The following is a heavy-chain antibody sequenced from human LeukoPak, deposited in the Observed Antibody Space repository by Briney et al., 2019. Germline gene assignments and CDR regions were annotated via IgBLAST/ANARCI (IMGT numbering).Heavy chain of an antibody. CDR3: ARDERRVEIRFLEWLPGYFDY. J-gene: IGHJ4*02. D-gene: IGHD3-3*01. CDR1: GFTFSSYE. Sequence: QPGGSLRLSCAASGFTFSSYEMNWVRQAPGKGLEWVSYISNSGSTIYYADSVKGRFTISRDNAKNSLYLQMNSLRAEDTAVYYCARDERRVEIRFLEWLPGYFDYWGQGTLVTVSS. V-gene: IGHV3-48*03. CDR2: ISNSGSTI.